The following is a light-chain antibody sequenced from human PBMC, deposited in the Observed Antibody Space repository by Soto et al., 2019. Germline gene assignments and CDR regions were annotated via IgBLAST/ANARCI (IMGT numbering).Light chain of an antibody. CDR1: QSVSSSY. V-gene: IGKV3-20*01. CDR2: GAS. J-gene: IGKJ5*01. CDR3: QQFNNWPHT. Sequence: EIVLTHSPGSLSLSAGQGSSLSGRASQSVSSSYLAWYQQKPGQAPRLLIYGASSRATGIPDRFSGSGSGTEYTLTISNLQAEDFAVYYCQQFNNWPHTFGQGTRLEI.